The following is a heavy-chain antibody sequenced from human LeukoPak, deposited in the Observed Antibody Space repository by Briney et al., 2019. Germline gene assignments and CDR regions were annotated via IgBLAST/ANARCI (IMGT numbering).Heavy chain of an antibody. CDR2: IYYSGST. J-gene: IGHJ5*02. Sequence: SETLSLTCTVSGGSISSYYWSWIRQPPGKGLEWIGYIYYSGSTNYNPSLKSRVTIPVDTSKNQFSLKLSSVTAADTAVYYCARRMIPAAIVWFDPWGQGTLVTVSS. CDR1: GGSISSYY. CDR3: ARRMIPAAIVWFDP. D-gene: IGHD2-2*01. V-gene: IGHV4-59*12.